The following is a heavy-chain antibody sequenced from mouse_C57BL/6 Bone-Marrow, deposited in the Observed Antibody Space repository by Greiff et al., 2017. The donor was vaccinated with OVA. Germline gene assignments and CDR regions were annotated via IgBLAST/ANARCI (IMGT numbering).Heavy chain of an antibody. J-gene: IGHJ4*01. CDR3: ARPPYYGSSYLGAMDY. CDR2: ISSGSSTI. V-gene: IGHV5-17*01. CDR1: GFTFSDYG. D-gene: IGHD1-1*01. Sequence: EVKLVESGGGLVKPGGSLKLSCAASGFTFSDYGMHWVRQAPEKGLEWVAYISSGSSTIYYADTVKGRFTISRDNAKNTLFLQMTSLRSEDTAMYYCARPPYYGSSYLGAMDYWGQRTSVTVSS.